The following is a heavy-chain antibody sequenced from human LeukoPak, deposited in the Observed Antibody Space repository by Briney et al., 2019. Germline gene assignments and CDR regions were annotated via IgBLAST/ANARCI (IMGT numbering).Heavy chain of an antibody. D-gene: IGHD6-13*01. V-gene: IGHV4-59*12. CDR1: GDSISSYY. CDR3: ARDQGNSDAFDI. J-gene: IGHJ3*02. CDR2: IYYSGST. Sequence: SETLSLTCSVSGDSISSYYWSWIRQPPGKGLEWIGYIYYSGSTNYNPSLKSRVTISVDTSKNQFSLKLSSVTAADTAVYYCARDQGNSDAFDIWGQGTMVTVSS.